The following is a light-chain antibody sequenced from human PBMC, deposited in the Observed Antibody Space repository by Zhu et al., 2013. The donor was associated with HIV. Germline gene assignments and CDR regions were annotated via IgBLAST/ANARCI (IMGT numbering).Light chain of an antibody. CDR1: SSDVGGSDL. V-gene: IGLV2-23*02. CDR2: ELT. J-gene: IGLJ3*02. CDR3: CSYVGSSGLWV. Sequence: QSALTQPASVSGSPGQSITISCTGTSSDVGGSDLVSWYQHHPGQAPKLMIFELTKRPSGVSDRLSGSKSGNTASLTISGLQAEDEADYYCCSYVGSSGLWVFGGGTKLTVL.